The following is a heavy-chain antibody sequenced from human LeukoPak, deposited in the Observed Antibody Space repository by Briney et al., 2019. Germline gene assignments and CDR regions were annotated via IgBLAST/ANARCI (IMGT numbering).Heavy chain of an antibody. D-gene: IGHD3-10*01. CDR2: ISAYNGNT. Sequence: ASVKVSCKASGYTFTSYGISWVRQAPGQGLEWMGWISAYNGNTNYAQKLQGRVTMTTDTSTSTAYMELRSLRSDDTAVYYCARAGVLLWFGDNPDYWGQGTLVTVSS. CDR1: GYTFTSYG. V-gene: IGHV1-18*01. J-gene: IGHJ4*02. CDR3: ARAGVLLWFGDNPDY.